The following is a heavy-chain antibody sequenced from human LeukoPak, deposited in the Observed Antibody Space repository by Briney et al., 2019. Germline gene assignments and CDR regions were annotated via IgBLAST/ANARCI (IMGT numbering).Heavy chain of an antibody. D-gene: IGHD6-13*01. CDR1: GFTISNYW. Sequence: GGSLILSCAASGFTISNYWMTWVRQAPGKGLEWVANIKPDGSVGYYVDSVRGRFIISRDNAGNSLYLQMNILRVEDTAVYYCTQNLVAAAGDHWGQGTLLIVSS. J-gene: IGHJ4*02. V-gene: IGHV3-7*01. CDR2: IKPDGSVG. CDR3: TQNLVAAAGDH.